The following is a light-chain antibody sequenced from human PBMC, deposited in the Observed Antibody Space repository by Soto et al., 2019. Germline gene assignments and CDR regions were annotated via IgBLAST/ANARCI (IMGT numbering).Light chain of an antibody. CDR3: QQYDNLPPRT. Sequence: EIAMTQSPATLSVSPGERATLSCKASQSVGTYLAWYQQKPGQAPRLLIYGASTRATGVPARFSGGGSGTEFTLTISSLQSEDFAIYHCQQYDNLPPRTFGQGTKVDIK. CDR2: GAS. V-gene: IGKV3-15*01. CDR1: QSVGTY. J-gene: IGKJ1*01.